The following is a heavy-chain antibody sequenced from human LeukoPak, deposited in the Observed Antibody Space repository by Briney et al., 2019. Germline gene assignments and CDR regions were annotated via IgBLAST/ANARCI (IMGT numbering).Heavy chain of an antibody. Sequence: ASVKVSCKAFGFTFTSYGFTWVRRAPGQGPEWMGWISAYNGNTNYAQQLRGRVTMTTDTSTSTVYMELRSLRSDDTAVYFCARGGLSRSPSIDYWGQGTLVTAFS. CDR3: ARGGLSRSPSIDY. CDR1: GFTFTSYG. D-gene: IGHD1-26*01. J-gene: IGHJ4*02. CDR2: ISAYNGNT. V-gene: IGHV1-18*01.